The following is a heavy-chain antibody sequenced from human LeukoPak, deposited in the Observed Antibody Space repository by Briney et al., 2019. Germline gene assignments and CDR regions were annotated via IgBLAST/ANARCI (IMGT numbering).Heavy chain of an antibody. CDR2: IKSKTDGGAT. D-gene: IGHD1-26*01. V-gene: IGHV3-15*01. Sequence: GGSLRLSCAASGFTFSSYAMSWVRQAPGKGLEWVGRIKSKTDGGATDYAAPVKGRFTISRDNSKNTLYLQMNSLRAEDTAVYYCAKESQLSYGGTFYIDYWGQGTLVTVSS. CDR1: GFTFSSYA. CDR3: AKESQLSYGGTFYIDY. J-gene: IGHJ4*02.